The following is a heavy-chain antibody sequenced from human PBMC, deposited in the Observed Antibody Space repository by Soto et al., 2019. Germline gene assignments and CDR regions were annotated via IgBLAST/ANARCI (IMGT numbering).Heavy chain of an antibody. Sequence: SETLSLTCTVSGGSISSYYWSWIRQPPGKGLEWIGYIYYSGSTYYNPSLKSRVTISVDTSKNQFSLKLSSVTAADTAVYYCARDPEIIKYGSGSYSPSGFDPWGQGTLVTVSS. V-gene: IGHV4-59*06. CDR2: IYYSGST. J-gene: IGHJ5*02. CDR3: ARDPEIIKYGSGSYSPSGFDP. CDR1: GGSISSYY. D-gene: IGHD3-10*01.